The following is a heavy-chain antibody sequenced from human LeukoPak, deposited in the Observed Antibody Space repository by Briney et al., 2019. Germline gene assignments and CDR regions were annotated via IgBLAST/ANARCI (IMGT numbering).Heavy chain of an antibody. J-gene: IGHJ4*02. V-gene: IGHV4-61*02. CDR2: IYTSGST. CDR1: GGSISSGSYY. Sequence: SETLSLTCTVSGGSISSGSYYWSWIRQPAGKGLEWIGRIYTSGSTNYNPSLKSRVTISVDTSKNQFSLKLSSVTAADTAVYYRARGRGYCSGGSCYSTEFDYWGQGTLVTVSS. CDR3: ARGRGYCSGGSCYSTEFDY. D-gene: IGHD2-15*01.